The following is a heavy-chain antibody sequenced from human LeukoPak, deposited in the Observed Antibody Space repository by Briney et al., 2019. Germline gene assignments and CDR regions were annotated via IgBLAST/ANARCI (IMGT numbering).Heavy chain of an antibody. CDR3: ARILDRDV. CDR1: GGSMSDSY. J-gene: IGHJ3*01. CDR2: IHAIGST. V-gene: IGHV4-4*07. Sequence: SETLSLTCSVPGGSMSDSYWYWIRHSAATGMEWIRRIHAIGSTNYNPFLESRVIMSLDMSKRQFSLTLSAVTAADTATYYCARILDRDVWGQGTLVTVSP. D-gene: IGHD3-22*01.